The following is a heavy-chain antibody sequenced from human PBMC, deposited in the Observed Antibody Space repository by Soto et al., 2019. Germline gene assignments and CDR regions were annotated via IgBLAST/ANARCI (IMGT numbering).Heavy chain of an antibody. CDR2: IYTSGST. CDR3: ARSGALRSSWYMEGWFDP. D-gene: IGHD6-13*01. CDR1: GGSISSYY. J-gene: IGHJ5*02. V-gene: IGHV4-4*07. Sequence: SETLSLTCTVSGGSISSYYWSWIRQPAGKGLEWIGRIYTSGSTNYNPSLKSRVTMSVDTSKNQFSLKLSSVTAADTAVYYCARSGALRSSWYMEGWFDPWGQGTLVTVSS.